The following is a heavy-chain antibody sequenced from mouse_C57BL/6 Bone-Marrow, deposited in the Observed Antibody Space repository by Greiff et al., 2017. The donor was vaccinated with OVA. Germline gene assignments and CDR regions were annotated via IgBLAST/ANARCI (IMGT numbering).Heavy chain of an antibody. J-gene: IGHJ1*03. Sequence: EVQLMESGGGLVQPGESLKLSCESNEYEFPSHDMSWVRKTPEKRLELVAAINSDGGSTYYPDTMERRFIISRDNTKKTLYLQMSSLRSEDTALYYCARHGYYGSSYDWYFDVWGTGTTVTVSS. V-gene: IGHV5-2*01. CDR1: EYEFPSHD. CDR2: INSDGGST. D-gene: IGHD1-1*01. CDR3: ARHGYYGSSYDWYFDV.